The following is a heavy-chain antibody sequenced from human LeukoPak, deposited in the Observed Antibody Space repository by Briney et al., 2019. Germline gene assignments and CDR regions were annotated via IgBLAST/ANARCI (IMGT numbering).Heavy chain of an antibody. Sequence: SETLSLTCTVSGGSISSYYWSWIRQPPGKGLEWIGYIYYSGSTNYNPSLKSRVTISVDTSKNQFSLKLSSVTAADTAVYYCARSQQLGGYYYYYMDVWGKGTTVTVSS. J-gene: IGHJ6*03. D-gene: IGHD6-6*01. CDR3: ARSQQLGGYYYYYMDV. CDR2: IYYSGST. V-gene: IGHV4-59*01. CDR1: GGSISSYY.